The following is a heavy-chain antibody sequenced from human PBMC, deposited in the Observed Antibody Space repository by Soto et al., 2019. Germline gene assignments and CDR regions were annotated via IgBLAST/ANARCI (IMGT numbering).Heavy chain of an antibody. D-gene: IGHD2-2*01. CDR1: GFTFTSYA. CDR3: AKALTTRNGFDI. Sequence: EVQLLESGGGLVQPGGSLRLSCAASGFTFTSYAMSWVRQAPGKGLEWVSAISNSAGRTFYSDSVKGRFTISRDNSKNTLYLRMHSLRAEETAVYYCAKALTTRNGFDIWGQGTMVTVSS. J-gene: IGHJ3*02. V-gene: IGHV3-23*01. CDR2: ISNSAGRT.